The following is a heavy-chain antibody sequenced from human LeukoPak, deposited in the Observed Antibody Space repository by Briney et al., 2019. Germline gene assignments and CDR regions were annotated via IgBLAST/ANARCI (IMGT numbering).Heavy chain of an antibody. CDR2: IGTAGDT. CDR1: GFTFSSYD. V-gene: IGHV3-13*01. D-gene: IGHD6-19*01. J-gene: IGHJ4*02. Sequence: PGGSLRLSCAASGFTFSSYDMHWVRQATGKGLEWVSAIGTAGDTYYPGSVKGRFTISRENAKNSLYLQMNSLRAGDTAVYYCARVSPNSSGWDYYFDYWGQGTLVTVSS. CDR3: ARVSPNSSGWDYYFDY.